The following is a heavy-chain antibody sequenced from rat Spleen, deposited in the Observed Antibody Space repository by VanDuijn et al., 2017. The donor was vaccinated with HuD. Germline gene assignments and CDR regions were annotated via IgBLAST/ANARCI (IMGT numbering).Heavy chain of an antibody. J-gene: IGHJ3*01. CDR2: INPDGCRT. Sequence: EVQLVESDGGLVQPGRSLKLSCEASGFPFSTYWIYWVRQAPGKGLEWVSSINPDGCRTYYPDPVKGRFTISRVNARGTLYLQMDSLRSEDTATYYCARVGTRVSRFAYWGQGTLVTVSS. D-gene: IGHD1-4*01. CDR3: ARVGTRVSRFAY. CDR1: GFPFSTYW. V-gene: IGHV5-58*01.